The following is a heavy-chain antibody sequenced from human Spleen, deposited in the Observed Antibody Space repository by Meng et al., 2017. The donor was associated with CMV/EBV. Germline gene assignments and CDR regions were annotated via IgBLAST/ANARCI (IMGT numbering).Heavy chain of an antibody. Sequence: GESLKISCVASGFTFSSHSMNWVRQAPGKGLEWVSYISSSSRVIYYADSVKGRFTISRDNAKKSLYLQMNSLRAEDTAVYYCARFSSSWYVLPFDYWGQGTLVTVSS. V-gene: IGHV3-48*04. D-gene: IGHD6-13*01. CDR3: ARFSSSWYVLPFDY. CDR1: GFTFSSHS. J-gene: IGHJ4*02. CDR2: ISSSSRVI.